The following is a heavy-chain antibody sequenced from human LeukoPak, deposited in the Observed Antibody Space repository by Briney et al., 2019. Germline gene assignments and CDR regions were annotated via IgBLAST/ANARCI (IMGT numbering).Heavy chain of an antibody. CDR1: GGSISSGGYS. V-gene: IGHV4-30-2*01. CDR3: ARVGDYYDSSGYYSNWFDP. CDR2: IYHSGST. D-gene: IGHD3-22*01. Sequence: KPSQTLSLTCAVSGGSISSGGYSWSWIRQPPGKGLEWIGYIYHSGSTYYNPSLKSRVTISVDSSKNQFSLKLSSVTAADTAVYYCARVGDYYDSSGYYSNWFDPWGQGTLVTVSS. J-gene: IGHJ5*02.